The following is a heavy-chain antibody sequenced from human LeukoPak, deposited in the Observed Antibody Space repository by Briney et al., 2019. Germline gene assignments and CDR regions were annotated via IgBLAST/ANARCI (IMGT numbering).Heavy chain of an antibody. CDR2: IIPIFGTG. Sequence: SVKVSCKASGYTFSSYAISWVRQSPGQGLEWMGGIIPIFGTGNYAQKFQGRVTITADESTSTAYMELSSLRSEDTAVYYCARDSRNYQPLYYYYMDVWGKGTTVTVS. CDR1: GYTFSSYA. J-gene: IGHJ6*03. CDR3: ARDSRNYQPLYYYYMDV. D-gene: IGHD1-7*01. V-gene: IGHV1-69*13.